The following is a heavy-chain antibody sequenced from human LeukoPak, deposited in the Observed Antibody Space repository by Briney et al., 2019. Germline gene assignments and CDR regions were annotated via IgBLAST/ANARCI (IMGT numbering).Heavy chain of an antibody. CDR2: ISAYNGNT. CDR3: ARVIGYCSGGSCSYYYYGMDV. V-gene: IGHV1-18*01. D-gene: IGHD2-15*01. J-gene: IGHJ6*02. Sequence: ASVKVSRKASGYTFTSYGISWVRQAPGQGLEWMGWISAYNGNTNYAQKLQGRVTMTTDTSTSTAYMELRSLRSDDTAVYYCARVIGYCSGGSCSYYYYGMDVWGQGTTVTVSS. CDR1: GYTFTSYG.